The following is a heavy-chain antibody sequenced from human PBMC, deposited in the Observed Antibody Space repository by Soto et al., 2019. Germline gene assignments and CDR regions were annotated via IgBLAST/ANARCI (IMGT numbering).Heavy chain of an antibody. D-gene: IGHD6-13*01. CDR2: INPNSGGT. Sequence: ASVKVSCKASGYTFTDYYIHWVRHAPGQGLQWMGWINPNSGGTNYARKFQGRVTMTRDTSISTAYMELSRLRSDDTAVYYCSRSHTAESKTNWFDTWGQGTLVTVSS. CDR1: GYTFTDYY. CDR3: SRSHTAESKTNWFDT. V-gene: IGHV1-2*02. J-gene: IGHJ5*02.